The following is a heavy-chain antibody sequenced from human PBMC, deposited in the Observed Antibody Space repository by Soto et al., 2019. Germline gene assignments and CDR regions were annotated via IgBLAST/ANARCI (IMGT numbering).Heavy chain of an antibody. V-gene: IGHV3-23*01. CDR3: ARDKMAFCSGACYYGSYYYGMDV. D-gene: IGHD2-21*02. Sequence: GGSLRLSCTASGITFSNYAMSWVRQAPRKGLEWVSSISTSGGRPYYADSVKGRFTISRDTAKKSLDLQMNNLRGEDTAVYYCARDKMAFCSGACYYGSYYYGMDVWGQGTTVTVSS. J-gene: IGHJ6*02. CDR1: GITFSNYA. CDR2: ISTSGGRP.